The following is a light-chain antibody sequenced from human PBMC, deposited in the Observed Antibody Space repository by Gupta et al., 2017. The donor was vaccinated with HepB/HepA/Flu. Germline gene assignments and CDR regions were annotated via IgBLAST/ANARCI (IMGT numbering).Light chain of an antibody. CDR3: QQYYDWPLT. CDR2: AAS. Sequence: VMSQSPANLSMSLGDRATLSCRASQSARSSLAWYQQKPGQTPRLLIYAASTRATGVPARFSGRGYETQFTLTISSLQSDDSAVYYCQQYYDWPLTFGGGTKVEIK. V-gene: IGKV3-15*01. CDR1: QSARSS. J-gene: IGKJ4*01.